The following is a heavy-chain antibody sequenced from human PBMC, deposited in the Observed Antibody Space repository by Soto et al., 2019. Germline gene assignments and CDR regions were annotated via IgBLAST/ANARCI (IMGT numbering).Heavy chain of an antibody. CDR2: INDSGST. Sequence: SETLSLTCAVYGGSFSGYFWSWIRQPPGQGLEWIGEINDSGSTNYNPSLKSRVTISVDTSKNQFSLKLTSVTAADTAVYYCARDKITGLFDYWGQGTLVTVSS. CDR3: ARDKITGLFDY. D-gene: IGHD2-8*02. CDR1: GGSFSGYF. V-gene: IGHV4-34*01. J-gene: IGHJ4*02.